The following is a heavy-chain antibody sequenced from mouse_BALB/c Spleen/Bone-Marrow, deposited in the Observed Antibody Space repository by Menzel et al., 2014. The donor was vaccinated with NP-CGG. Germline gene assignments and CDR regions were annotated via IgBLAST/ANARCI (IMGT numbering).Heavy chain of an antibody. CDR3: ARDSFLITRALDY. V-gene: IGHV2-6-7*01. CDR2: IWGDGST. Sequence: QVQLKESGPGLVAPSQSLSITCTVSGFSLTGYGVSWVRQPPGKGLEWLGMIWGDGSTDYNSALKSRPSISKDNSKSQVFLKMNSLQTDDTARYYCARDSFLITRALDYWGQGTSATVSS. D-gene: IGHD2-4*01. CDR1: GFSLTGYG. J-gene: IGHJ4*01.